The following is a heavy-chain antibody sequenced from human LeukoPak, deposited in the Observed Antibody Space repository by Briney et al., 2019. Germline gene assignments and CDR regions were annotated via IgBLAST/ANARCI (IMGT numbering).Heavy chain of an antibody. CDR3: ARVLYGSRKTMVRGVSLLGY. Sequence: ASVKVSCKASGYTFTSYDINWVRQATGQGLEWMGWMNPNSGNTGYAQKFQGRVTMTRNTSISTAYMELSSLRSEDTAVYYCARVLYGSRKTMVRGVSLLGYWGQGTLVTVSS. V-gene: IGHV1-8*01. D-gene: IGHD3-10*01. CDR2: MNPNSGNT. J-gene: IGHJ4*02. CDR1: GYTFTSYD.